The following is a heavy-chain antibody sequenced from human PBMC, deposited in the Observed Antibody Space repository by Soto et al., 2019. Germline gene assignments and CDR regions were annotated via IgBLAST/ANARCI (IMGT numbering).Heavy chain of an antibody. V-gene: IGHV4-31*03. CDR1: GASMNSGAYY. D-gene: IGHD6-13*01. CDR3: ARVSATGTRWFDP. CDR2: IYHNGLT. J-gene: IGHJ5*02. Sequence: QVQLQESGPGLVKPSQTLSLTCTVSGASMNSGAYYWSWVRQPPGKGLEWIGYIYHNGLTYNNPSLMSRVTMSLDTSKNQFSLKLNSVSAADTDVYYCARVSATGTRWFDPWGQGTMVTVSS.